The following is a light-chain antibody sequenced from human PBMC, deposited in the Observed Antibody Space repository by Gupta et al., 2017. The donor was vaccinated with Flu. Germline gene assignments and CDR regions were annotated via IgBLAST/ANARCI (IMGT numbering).Light chain of an antibody. CDR2: GEN. CDR1: AFAKRC. J-gene: IGLJ3*02. Sequence: ARITCSGDAFAKRCGYWYQQKSGHAPVLGLYGENKRTDGSPERVSGSSSESMATWTISGAQVEEERDYSCYHKDNRDNQNGNWVFGGGTKLTVL. V-gene: IGLV3-10*01. CDR3: YHKDNRDNQNGNWV.